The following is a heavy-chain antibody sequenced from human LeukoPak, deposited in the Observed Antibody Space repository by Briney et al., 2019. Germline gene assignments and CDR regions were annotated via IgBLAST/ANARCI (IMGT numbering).Heavy chain of an antibody. CDR2: NSGRGGST. D-gene: IGHD1-26*01. CDR3: AKGYGVGATNYYYYYMDV. CDR1: GFTFSSYA. J-gene: IGHJ6*03. Sequence: GGSLRLSCAASGFTFSSYAMSWVRQAPGKGLEWVSANSGRGGSTYYGDSVKGRFTISRYNSKNTLYLQMNSLRAEDTAVYYCAKGYGVGATNYYYYYMDVWGKGTTVTVSS. V-gene: IGHV3-23*01.